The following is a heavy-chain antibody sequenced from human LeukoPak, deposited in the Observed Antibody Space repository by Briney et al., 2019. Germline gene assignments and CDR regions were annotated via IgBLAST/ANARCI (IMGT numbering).Heavy chain of an antibody. CDR2: ISYSGIT. D-gene: IGHD2-2*01. J-gene: IGHJ6*02. Sequence: SETLSLTCIVFGVSVTTSGYYGAWIRQPPGRGLEWIGSISYSGITYYKPSLRGRVTISGDTAKNQFSLKLSSVTAADTAVYYCARHNDYASLMDVWGQGTTVTVSS. CDR3: ARHNDYASLMDV. CDR1: GVSVTTSGYY. V-gene: IGHV4-39*01.